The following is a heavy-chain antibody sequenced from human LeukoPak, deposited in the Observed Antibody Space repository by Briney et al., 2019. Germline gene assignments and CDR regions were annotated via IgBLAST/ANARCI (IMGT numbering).Heavy chain of an antibody. CDR2: INHSGST. V-gene: IGHV4-34*01. CDR3: ARAGRWLQR. CDR1: GGSSSGYY. D-gene: IGHD5-24*01. Sequence: SETLSLTCAVYGGSSSGYYWSWIRQPPGKGLEWIGEINHSGSTNYNPSLKSRVTISVDTSKNQFSLKLSSVTAADTAVYYCARAGRWLQRWGQGTLVTVSS. J-gene: IGHJ4*02.